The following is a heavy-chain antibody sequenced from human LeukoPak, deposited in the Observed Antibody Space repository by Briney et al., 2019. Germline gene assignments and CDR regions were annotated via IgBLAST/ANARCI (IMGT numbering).Heavy chain of an antibody. V-gene: IGHV5-51*01. CDR1: GYSFTSYW. CDR3: ASPIYGGNLGPPYYFDY. Sequence: GKSLKISCKGSGYSFTSYWIGWVRQMPGKGLEWMGIIYPGDSDTRYSPSFQGQVTISADKSISTAYLQWSSLKASDTAMYYCASPIYGGNLGPPYYFDYWGQGTLVTVSS. J-gene: IGHJ4*02. D-gene: IGHD4-23*01. CDR2: IYPGDSDT.